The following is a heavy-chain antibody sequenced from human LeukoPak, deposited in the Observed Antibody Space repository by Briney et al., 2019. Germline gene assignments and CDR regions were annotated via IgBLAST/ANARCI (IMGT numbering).Heavy chain of an antibody. V-gene: IGHV3-11*04. Sequence: GGSLRLSCAASGFTFSDYYMSWIRQAQGKRLEWVSYISSSGSTIYYADSVKGRFTISRDNAKNSLYLQMNSLRAEDTAVYYCARDQGRRSWPSYYFDYWGQGTLVTVSS. D-gene: IGHD6-13*01. CDR2: ISSSGSTI. CDR3: ARDQGRRSWPSYYFDY. CDR1: GFTFSDYY. J-gene: IGHJ4*02.